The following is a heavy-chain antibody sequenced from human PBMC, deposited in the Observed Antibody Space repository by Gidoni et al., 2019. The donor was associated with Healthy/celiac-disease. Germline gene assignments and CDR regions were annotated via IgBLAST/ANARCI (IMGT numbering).Heavy chain of an antibody. CDR2: ISYDGSNK. D-gene: IGHD6-6*01. J-gene: IGHJ4*02. Sequence: QVQLVESGGGVVQPGRSLRLSCAASGFTFSSYAMHWVRQAPGNGLEWVAVISYDGSNKYYADSVKGRFTISRDNSKNTLYLQMNSLRAEDTAVYYCASQSSIAARRGDYWGQGTLVTVSS. V-gene: IGHV3-30*01. CDR3: ASQSSIAARRGDY. CDR1: GFTFSSYA.